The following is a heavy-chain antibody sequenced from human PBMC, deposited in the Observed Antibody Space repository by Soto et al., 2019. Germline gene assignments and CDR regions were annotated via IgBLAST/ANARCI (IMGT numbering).Heavy chain of an antibody. CDR1: GGSVNSSSYY. Sequence: QVQLQESGPGLVKPSETLSLTCTVSGGSVNSSSYYWSWIRQPPGKGLEWIGHVYYSGSTNYNPSXXSXVIXSVDTSKNQFSLRLTSVTAADTAVYYCTRDGLADIWGLGTMVTVSS. J-gene: IGHJ3*02. V-gene: IGHV4-61*01. CDR2: VYYSGST. D-gene: IGHD3-9*01. CDR3: TRDGLADI.